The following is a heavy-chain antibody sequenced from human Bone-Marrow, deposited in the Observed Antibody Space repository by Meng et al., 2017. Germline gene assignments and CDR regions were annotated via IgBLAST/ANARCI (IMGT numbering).Heavy chain of an antibody. J-gene: IGHJ4*02. CDR2: MNPGSGIT. D-gene: IGHD6-19*01. Sequence: SGAGVKKPGASMKVSCKSSGYTSTTYDINWVRQAAGQGLEWMGYMNPGSGITGLAQKFQGRLSMTSDTSISTAYMELSDLISEDTAMYYCARCLAGCDYWGQGTLVTVSS. CDR1: GYTSTTYD. V-gene: IGHV1-8*01. CDR3: ARCLAGCDY.